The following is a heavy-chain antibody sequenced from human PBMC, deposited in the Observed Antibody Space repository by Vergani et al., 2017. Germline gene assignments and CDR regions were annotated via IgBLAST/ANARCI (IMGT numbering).Heavy chain of an antibody. CDR2: VSTGTKSQ. CDR3: AREDSSTSCRAFDF. CDR1: GFDFSSYI. V-gene: IGHV3-48*01. Sequence: QLVESGGGWVQPGGSLRLSCVVSGFDFSSYIMNWVRQAPGKGLEWVSFVSTGTKSQSYAESVKGRFTISRDSAKNSLYLQMDSLRAEDTAVYYCAREDSSTSCRAFDFWGQGTKVTVSS. D-gene: IGHD2-2*01. J-gene: IGHJ3*01.